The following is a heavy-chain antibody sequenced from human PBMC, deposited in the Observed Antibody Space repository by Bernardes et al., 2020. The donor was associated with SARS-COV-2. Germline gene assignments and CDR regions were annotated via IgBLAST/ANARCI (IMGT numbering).Heavy chain of an antibody. CDR2: ISWNSGSI. D-gene: IGHD1-26*01. CDR3: ATGTAIVGGSRGWFDP. Sequence: GGSLRLSCAASGFTFGDYAMHWVRQAPGKGLEWVSGISWNSGSIGYADSVKGRFTISRDNAKNSLYLQMNSLRAEDTALYYCATGTAIVGGSRGWFDPWGQGTLVTVSS. V-gene: IGHV3-9*01. J-gene: IGHJ5*02. CDR1: GFTFGDYA.